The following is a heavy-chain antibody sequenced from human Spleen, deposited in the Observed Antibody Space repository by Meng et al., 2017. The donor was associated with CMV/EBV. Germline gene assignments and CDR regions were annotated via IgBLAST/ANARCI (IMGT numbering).Heavy chain of an antibody. J-gene: IGHJ5*01. D-gene: IGHD5-24*01. CDR1: SISIGGQY. V-gene: IGHV4-31*02. CDR2: IYYSEST. Sequence: SISIGGQYWSWSRQHPGKSLEGIGNIYYSESTYYNPTLKSRLTISIDTSKNQFSLRLAAVTDADTAVYYCARDSGRAGYNCGLDSWGQGTLVTVSS. CDR3: ARDSGRAGYNCGLDS.